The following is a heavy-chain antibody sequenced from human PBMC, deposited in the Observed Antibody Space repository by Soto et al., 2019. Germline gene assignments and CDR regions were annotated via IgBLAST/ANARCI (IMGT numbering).Heavy chain of an antibody. D-gene: IGHD5-18*01. Sequence: EVQLVESGGGLVQPGGSLRLSCAASGFTFSSYSMNWVRQAPGKGLEWVSYISSSSSTIYYADSVKGRFTISRDNAKNSLYLQMNSLRAEDTAVYYCASSWIQIWRTRTVDYWGQGTLVTVSS. CDR3: ASSWIQIWRTRTVDY. CDR1: GFTFSSYS. J-gene: IGHJ4*02. CDR2: ISSSSSTI. V-gene: IGHV3-48*01.